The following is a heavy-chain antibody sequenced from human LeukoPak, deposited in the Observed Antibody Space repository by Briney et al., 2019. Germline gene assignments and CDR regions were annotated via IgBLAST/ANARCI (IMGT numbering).Heavy chain of an antibody. CDR3: ARGDTSALSYYDGMDV. D-gene: IGHD2/OR15-2a*01. Sequence: PSETLSLTCAVYIGSFSGYYWSWIRQTPGKGLEWIGEINHSGSTYYNPSLESRVTISVDPSKKQFSLNLHSVTAADTAVYYCARGDTSALSYYDGMDVWGRGTPVTVSS. CDR1: IGSFSGYY. CDR2: INHSGST. J-gene: IGHJ6*02. V-gene: IGHV4-34*01.